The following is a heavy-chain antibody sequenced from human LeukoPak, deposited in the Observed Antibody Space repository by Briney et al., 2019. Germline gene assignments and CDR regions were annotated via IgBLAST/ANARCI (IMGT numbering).Heavy chain of an antibody. V-gene: IGHV4-34*01. D-gene: IGHD6-19*01. CDR3: ARGSRSSGCFDY. Sequence: SETLSLTCAVYGGSFSDYYWSWVRQPPGKGLEWIGEMNDSPSASYNPSLKSRVTISRDTSTNQFSLKLTSVTAADTAVYYCARGSRSSGCFDYWGQGTLVTVSS. J-gene: IGHJ4*02. CDR1: GGSFSDYY. CDR2: MNDSPSA.